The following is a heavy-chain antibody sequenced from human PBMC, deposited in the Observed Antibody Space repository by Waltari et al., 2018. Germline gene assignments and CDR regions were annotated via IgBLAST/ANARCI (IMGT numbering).Heavy chain of an antibody. Sequence: QVQLQESGPGLVKPSETLSLTCAVSGYSISSGYYWGWIRQPPGKGLEWIGSIYHSGSTYYNPSLKSRVTISVDTSKNQFSLKLSSVTAADTAVYYCARHFGSDILTGYYTNWGQGTLVTVSS. J-gene: IGHJ4*02. D-gene: IGHD3-9*01. CDR2: IYHSGST. CDR1: GYSISSGYY. V-gene: IGHV4-38-2*01. CDR3: ARHFGSDILTGYYTN.